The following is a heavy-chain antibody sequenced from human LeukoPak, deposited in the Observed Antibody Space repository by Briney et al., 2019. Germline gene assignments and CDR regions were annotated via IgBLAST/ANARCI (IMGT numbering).Heavy chain of an antibody. J-gene: IGHJ4*02. V-gene: IGHV3-30*18. CDR2: IIHDGSNK. CDR3: AKDWGSKFASGSSYLDS. D-gene: IGHD3-10*01. Sequence: GGSLRLSCAASGFTFSTYGMHWVRQAPGKGLEWVAVIIHDGSNKYYADSVKGRFIISRDNSKNTLYLQMNGLRPEDTAVYFCAKDWGSKFASGSSYLDSWGQGILVTVSS. CDR1: GFTFSTYG.